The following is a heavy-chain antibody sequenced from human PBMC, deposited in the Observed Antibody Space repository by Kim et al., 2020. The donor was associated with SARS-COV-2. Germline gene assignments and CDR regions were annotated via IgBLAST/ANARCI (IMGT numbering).Heavy chain of an antibody. Sequence: ASVKVSCKASGYTFIHYAMNWVRQAPGQGLEWMGWINTNTGKPTYAQGFTGRFVFSVDTSVTTAFLQINSLEAEDTAVYYCARDFAPGTFFWGQGTLVTVSS. J-gene: IGHJ4*02. D-gene: IGHD1-1*01. V-gene: IGHV7-4-1*02. CDR3: ARDFAPGTFF. CDR2: INTNTGKP. CDR1: GYTFIHYA.